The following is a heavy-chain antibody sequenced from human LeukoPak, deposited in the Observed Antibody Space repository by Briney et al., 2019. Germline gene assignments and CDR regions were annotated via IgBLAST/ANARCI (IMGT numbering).Heavy chain of an antibody. CDR2: IYTSGST. V-gene: IGHV4-4*07. CDR3: AGVSVVVTAFDI. Sequence: SETLSLTCTVSGGSISSYYWSWIRQPAGKGLEWIGRIYTSGSTNYNPSLKSRVTMSVDTSKNQFSLKLTSVTAADTAVYYCAGVSVVVTAFDIWGQGTMVTVSS. J-gene: IGHJ3*02. D-gene: IGHD2-15*01. CDR1: GGSISSYY.